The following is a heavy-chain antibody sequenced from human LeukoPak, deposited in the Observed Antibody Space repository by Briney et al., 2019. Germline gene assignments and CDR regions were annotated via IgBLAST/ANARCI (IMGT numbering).Heavy chain of an antibody. CDR1: GFTFSSYA. D-gene: IGHD1-26*01. V-gene: IGHV3-30*04. J-gene: IGHJ4*02. Sequence: GGSLRHSCAASGFTFSSYAMHWVRQAPGKGLEWVAVISYDGSNKYYADSVKGRFTISRDNSKNTLYLQMNSLRAEDTAVYYCASGIVGATYGTDYWGQGTLVTVSS. CDR3: ASGIVGATYGTDY. CDR2: ISYDGSNK.